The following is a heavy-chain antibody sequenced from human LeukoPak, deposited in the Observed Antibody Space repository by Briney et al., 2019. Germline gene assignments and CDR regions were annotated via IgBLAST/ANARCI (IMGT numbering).Heavy chain of an antibody. D-gene: IGHD5-18*01. CDR2: IYTSGST. Sequence: SETLSLTCTVSGGSISSGDYYWSWIRQPPGKGLEWIGYIYTSGSTNYNPSLKSRVTISVDTSKNQFSLKLSSVTAADTAVYYCARRDTAMVTRDASWYYYMDVWGKGTTVTVSS. CDR3: ARRDTAMVTRDASWYYYMDV. J-gene: IGHJ6*03. CDR1: GGSISSGDYY. V-gene: IGHV4-30-4*01.